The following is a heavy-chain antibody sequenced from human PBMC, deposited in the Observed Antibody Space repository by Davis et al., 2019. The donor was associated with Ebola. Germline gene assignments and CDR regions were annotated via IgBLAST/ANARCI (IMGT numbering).Heavy chain of an antibody. V-gene: IGHV3-30*18. D-gene: IGHD3-22*01. CDR3: AKVATVIPTYYYYGMDV. CDR1: GFTFDDYA. J-gene: IGHJ6*02. Sequence: GGSLRLSCAASGFTFDDYAMHWVRQAPGKGLEWVAVISYDGSNKYYADSVKGRFTISRDNSKNTLYLQMNSLRAEDTAVYYCAKVATVIPTYYYYGMDVWGQGTTVTVSS. CDR2: ISYDGSNK.